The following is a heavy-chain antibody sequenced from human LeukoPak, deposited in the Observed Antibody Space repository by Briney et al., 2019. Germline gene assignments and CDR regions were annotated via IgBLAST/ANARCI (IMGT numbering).Heavy chain of an antibody. Sequence: SETLSLTRTVSGASVSNYYWSWIRQPPEKELEWIGYVSNSGSTDYHPSLKSRVTISVDTSKNLFSLKLSSVTAADTAVYYRARVATGAKPFDPWGQGTLVTVSS. V-gene: IGHV4-59*02. CDR3: ARVATGAKPFDP. CDR2: VSNSGST. D-gene: IGHD1-7*01. CDR1: GASVSNYY. J-gene: IGHJ5*02.